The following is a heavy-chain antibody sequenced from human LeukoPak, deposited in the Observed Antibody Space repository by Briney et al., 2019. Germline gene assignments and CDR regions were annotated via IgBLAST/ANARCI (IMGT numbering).Heavy chain of an antibody. CDR3: ARVQWELRYFDY. J-gene: IGHJ4*02. CDR2: IYYSGST. CDR1: GGSISSYY. V-gene: IGHV4-59*01. D-gene: IGHD1-26*01. Sequence: SETLSLTCTVSGGSISSYYWSWLRQPPGKGLEWIGYIYYSGSTNYNPSLNSRVTISVATSKNQFPLKLSTVTAADTAVYYCARVQWELRYFDYWGQGTLVTVSS.